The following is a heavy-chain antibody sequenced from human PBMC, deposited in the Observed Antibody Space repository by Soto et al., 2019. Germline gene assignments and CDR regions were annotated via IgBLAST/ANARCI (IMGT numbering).Heavy chain of an antibody. J-gene: IGHJ6*02. D-gene: IGHD3-22*01. CDR2: INYSGST. CDR3: ARGVVYRDVGLAYGMDV. CDR1: GESFSNHY. Sequence: SETLSLTCAVYGESFSNHYWTWIRQSPGKGLEWVGEINYSGSTRYNWSLGSRVTISVDTSKNQFSLMVTSVTAEDTAVYYCARGVVYRDVGLAYGMDVWGQGTTVTVSS. V-gene: IGHV4-34*01.